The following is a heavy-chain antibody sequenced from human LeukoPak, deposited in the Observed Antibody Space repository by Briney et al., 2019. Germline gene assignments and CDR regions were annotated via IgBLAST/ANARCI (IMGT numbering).Heavy chain of an antibody. J-gene: IGHJ5*02. D-gene: IGHD2-15*01. CDR3: ARDSHSVDTATPRGFDP. CDR1: GDSISSYF. V-gene: IGHV4-59*01. Sequence: PSETLFLTCTVSGDSISSYFWSWIRQPPGKGLEWIGYFQDSGSANYNPSLKSRITMSVDTSKNQFSLKLRSVTAADTAVYYCARDSHSVDTATPRGFDPWGQGTLVTVSS. CDR2: FQDSGSA.